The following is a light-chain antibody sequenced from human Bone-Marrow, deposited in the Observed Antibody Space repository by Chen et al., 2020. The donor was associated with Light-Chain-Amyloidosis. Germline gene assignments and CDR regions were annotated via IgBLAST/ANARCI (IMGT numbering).Light chain of an antibody. J-gene: IGLJ1*01. V-gene: IGLV2-14*01. CDR3: SSYTITTTLV. CDR2: EVT. CDR1: SSDVGCDNH. Sequence: QSALTQPASVSGSPGPSITISCHGDSSDVGCDNHVSWYQQHPDKAPKLMIYEVTNRPSWVPDRFSGSKSDNAASLTISRLQTEDEADYFCSSYTITTTLVCVSGPRVSVL.